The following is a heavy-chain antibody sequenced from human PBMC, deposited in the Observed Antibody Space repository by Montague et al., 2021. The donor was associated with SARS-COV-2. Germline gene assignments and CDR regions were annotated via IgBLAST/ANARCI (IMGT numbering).Heavy chain of an antibody. CDR2: VNHSGST. J-gene: IGHJ4*02. CDR1: GGSFSGYY. CDR3: ARGLFQPDCQAH. Sequence: SETLSLTCAVYGGSFSGYYWSWIRQPPGKGLEWIGEVNHSGSTNYNPSLKSRVTISVDTSKNQFSLKLSSVTAADTAVYYCARGLFQPDCQAHWGQGTLVTVSS. V-gene: IGHV4-34*01. D-gene: IGHD2-21*02.